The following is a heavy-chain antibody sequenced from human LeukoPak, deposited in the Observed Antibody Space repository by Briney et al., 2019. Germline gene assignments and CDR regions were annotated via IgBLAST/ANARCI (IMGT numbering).Heavy chain of an antibody. CDR2: INPNSGGT. CDR3: ARGIDYMSAFDY. Sequence: ASVKVSCKASGYTFTGYYMRWVRQAPGQGLEWMGWINPNSGGTNYAQKFQGRVTMTRDTSISTAYMELSRLRSDDTAVYYCARGIDYMSAFDYWGQGTLVTVSS. J-gene: IGHJ4*02. D-gene: IGHD4-11*01. V-gene: IGHV1-2*02. CDR1: GYTFTGYY.